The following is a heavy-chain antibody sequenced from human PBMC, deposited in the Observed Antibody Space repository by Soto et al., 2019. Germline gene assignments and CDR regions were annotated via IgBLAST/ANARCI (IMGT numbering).Heavy chain of an antibody. J-gene: IGHJ4*02. D-gene: IGHD6-13*01. CDR3: ARGWGIAAAGSDF. CDR2: IYHSGST. CDR1: GGSISSSNW. V-gene: IGHV4-4*02. Sequence: QVQLQESGPGLVKPSGTLSLTCTVSGGSISSSNWWSWVRQPPGKGLEWIGEIYHSGSTNYNPSLKSRVTISVDKSKNQFSLKVNSVTAADAAGYYCARGWGIAAAGSDFWGQGTLVTVSS.